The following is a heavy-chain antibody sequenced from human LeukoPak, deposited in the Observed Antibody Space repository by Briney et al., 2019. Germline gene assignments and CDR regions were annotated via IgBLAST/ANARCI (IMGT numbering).Heavy chain of an antibody. CDR1: GYTFSYD. J-gene: IGHJ4*02. Sequence: ASVKVSCKASGYTFSYDINWVRQATGHGLEWMGWMNPNSGNTGYAQKFQGRVTMTRDTSISTAYMELSRLRSDDTAVYYCARDRIAALDYWGQGTLVTVSS. CDR3: ARDRIAALDY. V-gene: IGHV1-8*01. D-gene: IGHD6-13*01. CDR2: MNPNSGNT.